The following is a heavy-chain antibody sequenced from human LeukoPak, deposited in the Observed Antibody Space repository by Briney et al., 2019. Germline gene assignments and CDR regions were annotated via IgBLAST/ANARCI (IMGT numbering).Heavy chain of an antibody. CDR1: GGSISSSSYY. J-gene: IGHJ6*03. CDR3: ARSGYDLLTGYYSDYYYMDV. CDR2: IYYSGST. Sequence: SETLSLTRTVSGGSISSSSYYWSWIRQPPGKGLEWIGYIYYSGSTNYNPSLKSRVTISVDTSKNQFSLKLSSVTAADTAVYYCARSGYDLLTGYYSDYYYMDVWGKGTTVTISS. V-gene: IGHV4-61*01. D-gene: IGHD3-9*01.